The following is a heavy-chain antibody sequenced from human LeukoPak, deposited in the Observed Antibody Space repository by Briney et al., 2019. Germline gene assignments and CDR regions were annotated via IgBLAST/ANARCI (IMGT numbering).Heavy chain of an antibody. V-gene: IGHV4-4*07. Sequence: SETLSLTCTVSGGSMSSYYWSWIRQPAGKGLEWIGRVYSSGSTNYNPSLSSRVTMSVDTSKSQFSLKLSSVTAADTAVYYCARDGEYVWGTYPLYWGQGTLVTVSS. CDR3: ARDGEYVWGTYPLY. CDR1: GGSMSSYY. D-gene: IGHD3-16*02. J-gene: IGHJ4*02. CDR2: VYSSGST.